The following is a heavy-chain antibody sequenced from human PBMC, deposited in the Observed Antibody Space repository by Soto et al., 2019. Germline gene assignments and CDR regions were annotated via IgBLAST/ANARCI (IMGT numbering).Heavy chain of an antibody. CDR1: GGTFTNFT. CDR3: ASSITMIVVAYGMDV. CDR2: IIPIFSTT. V-gene: IGHV1-69*13. Sequence: ASVKVSCKASGGTFTNFTIHWVRQAPGQGLEWMGGIIPIFSTTNYAQKFQGRVKITADESTRTAYMELSSLKSEDTAVYYCASSITMIVVAYGMDVWGQGATVTVSS. J-gene: IGHJ6*02. D-gene: IGHD3-22*01.